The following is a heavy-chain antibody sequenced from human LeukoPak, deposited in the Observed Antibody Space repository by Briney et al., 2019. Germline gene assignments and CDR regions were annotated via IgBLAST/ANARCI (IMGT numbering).Heavy chain of an antibody. Sequence: LGESLKISCKGSGYSFTNYWIGWVRQMPGKGLEWMGIIYPGDSYTRYSPSFQGQVTISADKSISTAYLQWSGLKASDTAMYYCARQPNPDFDYWGQGTLVTVSS. CDR2: IYPGDSYT. V-gene: IGHV5-51*01. CDR1: GYSFTNYW. CDR3: ARQPNPDFDY. J-gene: IGHJ4*02.